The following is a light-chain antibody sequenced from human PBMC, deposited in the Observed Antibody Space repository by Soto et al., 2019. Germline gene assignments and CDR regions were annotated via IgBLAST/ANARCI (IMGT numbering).Light chain of an antibody. Sequence: DIQMTQSPSSVSASVGDRVTITCRASQGISNWLAWYQKRPGKGPKLLIYGVSTLQSGVPPRFSGSGSGTDFTLTISSLQPEDFATYYCQQANSFPWTFGQGTKVEIK. CDR3: QQANSFPWT. V-gene: IGKV1-12*01. CDR1: QGISNW. J-gene: IGKJ1*01. CDR2: GVS.